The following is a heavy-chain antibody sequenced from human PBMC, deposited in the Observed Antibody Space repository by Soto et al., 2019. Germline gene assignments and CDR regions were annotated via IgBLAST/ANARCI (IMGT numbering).Heavy chain of an antibody. Sequence: GGSLRLSCTASGFTFGDYAMSWFRQAPGKGLEWVGFIRSKAYGGTTEYAASVKGRFTISRDDSKSIAYLQMNSLKTEDTAVYYCTRDQDIVLVPAAMDSRPYFDYWGQGTLVTVSS. CDR1: GFTFGDYA. J-gene: IGHJ4*02. V-gene: IGHV3-49*03. CDR3: TRDQDIVLVPAAMDSRPYFDY. CDR2: IRSKAYGGTT. D-gene: IGHD2-2*01.